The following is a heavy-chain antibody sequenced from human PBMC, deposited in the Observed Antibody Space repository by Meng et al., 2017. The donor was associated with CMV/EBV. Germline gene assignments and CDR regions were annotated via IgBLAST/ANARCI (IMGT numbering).Heavy chain of an antibody. CDR1: GFTFSSYW. CDR3: ARKGGGSSPAFFDY. J-gene: IGHJ4*02. V-gene: IGHV3-7*01. D-gene: IGHD6-6*01. Sequence: GGSLRLSCAASGFTFSSYWMSWVRQAPGKGLEWVDNIKQDGSEKYYVDSVKGRFTISRDNAKNSLYLQMNSLRAEDTAVYYCARKGGGSSPAFFDYWGQGTLVTVSS. CDR2: IKQDGSEK.